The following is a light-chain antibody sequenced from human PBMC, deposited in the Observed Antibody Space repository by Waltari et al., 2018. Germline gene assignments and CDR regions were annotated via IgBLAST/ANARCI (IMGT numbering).Light chain of an antibody. J-gene: IGLJ2*01. V-gene: IGLV2-14*01. CDR2: DVS. CDR3: SSYTSSSTPVV. Sequence: QSALTQPASVSGSPGQSITISCTGTSSDVGNSNSVSWYQQHPGKAPKLIIHDVSKWPSGVSNRFSGSKSGNTASLTISGLQAEDEADYYCSSYTSSSTPVVFGGGTKLTVL. CDR1: SSDVGNSNS.